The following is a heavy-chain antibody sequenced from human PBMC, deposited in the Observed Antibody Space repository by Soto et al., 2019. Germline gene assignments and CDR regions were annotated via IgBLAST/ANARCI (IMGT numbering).Heavy chain of an antibody. CDR1: GYTFTSYY. J-gene: IGHJ6*04. V-gene: IGHV1-46*01. Sequence: ASVKVSCKASGYTFTSYYIHWVRQAPGQGLKWMGIINPSGGSTSYAQKFQGRVTMTRDTSTSTVYMELSSLRSEDTAVYYCARGAYSYGSGDYYYYGMDVWGKGTTVTVSS. CDR3: ARGAYSYGSGDYYYYGMDV. D-gene: IGHD5-18*01. CDR2: INPSGGST.